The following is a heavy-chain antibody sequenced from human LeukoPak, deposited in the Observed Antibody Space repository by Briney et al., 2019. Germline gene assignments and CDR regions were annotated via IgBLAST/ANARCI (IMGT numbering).Heavy chain of an antibody. V-gene: IGHV3-7*04. Sequence: HPGGSLRLSCAASGFTFSSYWMSWVRQAPGKGLEWVANIKQDGSEKYYVDSVKGRFTISRDNAKNSLYLQMNSLRAEDTAVYYCAKDLSSAITSALVLDVWGQGTTVIVS. D-gene: IGHD3-22*01. J-gene: IGHJ6*02. CDR3: AKDLSSAITSALVLDV. CDR1: GFTFSSYW. CDR2: IKQDGSEK.